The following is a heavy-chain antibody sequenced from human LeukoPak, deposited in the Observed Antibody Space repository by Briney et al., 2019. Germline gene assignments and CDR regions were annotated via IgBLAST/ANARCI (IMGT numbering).Heavy chain of an antibody. J-gene: IGHJ6*03. CDR1: GFSFSSSA. CDR2: IHYDGNNK. D-gene: IGHD3-22*01. CDR3: ARETHYYDSRTHYYYYMDV. V-gene: IGHV3-30*02. Sequence: SGGSLRLSCAASGFSFSSSAMHWVRQAPGKGLDWVAFIHYDGNNKYYADSVKGRFTISRDNAKNSVYLQMSSLRAEDTAVYYCARETHYYDSRTHYYYYMDVWGKGTTVTISS.